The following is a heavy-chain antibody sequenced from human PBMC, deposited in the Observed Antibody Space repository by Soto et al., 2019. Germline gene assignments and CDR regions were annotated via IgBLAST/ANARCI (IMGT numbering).Heavy chain of an antibody. CDR2: IIPIFGTA. CDR3: ASEGAIAAAGAGYWFDP. J-gene: IGHJ5*02. D-gene: IGHD6-13*01. V-gene: IGHV1-69*06. Sequence: QVQLVQSGAEVKKPGSSVKVSCKASGGTFSSYAISWVRQAPGQGLEWMGGIIPIFGTANYAQKFHGRVTITADKSTSTAYMELSSLRSEDTAGYYFASEGAIAAAGAGYWFDPCGQGTLVSVSS. CDR1: GGTFSSYA.